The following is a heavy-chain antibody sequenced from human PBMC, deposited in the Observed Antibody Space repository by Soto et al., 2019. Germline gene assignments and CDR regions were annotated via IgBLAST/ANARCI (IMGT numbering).Heavy chain of an antibody. CDR2: INPSGGST. CDR1: GYTLNSYY. D-gene: IGHD3-3*01. J-gene: IGHJ5*02. V-gene: IGHV1-46*02. CDR3: ARDGTPSTPPSFYDFWSGYYKGFVPNWFDP. Sequence: ASVKVSCKASGYTLNSYYMHWVRQATRQGLEWMGIINPSGGSTSYAQKFQGRVTMTRDTSTSTVYMELSSLRSEDTAVYYCARDGTPSTPPSFYDFWSGYYKGFVPNWFDPWGQGTLVTVSS.